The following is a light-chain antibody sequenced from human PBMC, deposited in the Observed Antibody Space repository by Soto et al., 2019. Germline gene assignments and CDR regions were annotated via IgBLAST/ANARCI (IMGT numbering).Light chain of an antibody. CDR3: SSNAGSNNLV. J-gene: IGLJ2*01. Sequence: QSALTQPPSASGSPGQSVTISCTGISSDVGSYIYVSWYQQHPGKAPKLMIYEVSQRPPGVPDRFSGSMSGKTASLTVSGLQSEDEADYYCSSNAGSNNLVFGGGTKLTV. CDR1: SSDVGSYIY. V-gene: IGLV2-8*01. CDR2: EVS.